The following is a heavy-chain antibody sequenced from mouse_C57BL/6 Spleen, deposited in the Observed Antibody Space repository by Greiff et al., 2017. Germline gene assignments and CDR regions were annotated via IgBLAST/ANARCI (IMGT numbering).Heavy chain of an antibody. CDR1: GYTFTDYE. CDR3: TKRYDGRSDPAMEY. Sequence: VKLQQSGAELVRPGASVTLSCKASGYTFTDYEMHWVKQTPVHGLEWIGAIDPETGGTAYNQKFKGKAILTADKSSSTAYMELRSLTSEDSAVYYCTKRYDGRSDPAMEYWGEGTSVT. J-gene: IGHJ4*01. CDR2: IDPETGGT. V-gene: IGHV1-15*01. D-gene: IGHD1-1*01.